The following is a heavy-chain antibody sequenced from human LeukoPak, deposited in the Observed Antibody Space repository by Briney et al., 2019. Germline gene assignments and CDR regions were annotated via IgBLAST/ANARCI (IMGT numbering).Heavy chain of an antibody. CDR3: VRETHGEAFGVGNYGYYYYYMDV. CDR1: GGSISSYH. V-gene: IGHV4-4*07. CDR2: IYTSGST. D-gene: IGHD3-3*01. Sequence: SETLSLTCTVSGGSISSYHWSWIRQPAGKGLEWIGRIYTSGSTNYNPSLKSRVTILVDKSKNQLSLKLSSVTAADTAVYYCVRETHGEAFGVGNYGYYYYYMDVWGKGTTVTVSS. J-gene: IGHJ6*03.